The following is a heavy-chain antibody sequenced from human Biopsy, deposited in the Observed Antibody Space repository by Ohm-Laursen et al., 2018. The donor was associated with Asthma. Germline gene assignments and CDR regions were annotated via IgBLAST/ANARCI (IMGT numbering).Heavy chain of an antibody. Sequence: SVKVSCKASGYTFTSYYMHWVRQAPGQGLEWMGIINPSGGSTSYAQKFQGRVTITADKSTSTAYMELSSLRSEDTAVYYCARGGSYSSRRYYFDYWGQGTLVTVSS. D-gene: IGHD1-26*01. CDR1: GYTFTSYY. J-gene: IGHJ4*02. V-gene: IGHV1-46*01. CDR2: INPSGGST. CDR3: ARGGSYSSRRYYFDY.